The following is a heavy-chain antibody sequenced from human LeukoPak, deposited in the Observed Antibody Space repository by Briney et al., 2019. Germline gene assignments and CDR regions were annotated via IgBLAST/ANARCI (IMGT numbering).Heavy chain of an antibody. CDR1: GGSISSSSYY. D-gene: IGHD4-17*01. J-gene: IGHJ4*02. Sequence: PSETLSLTCTVSGGSISSSSYYWGWIRQPPGKGLEWIGSIYYSGSTYYNPSLKSRVTISVDTSKNQFSLKLSSETAADTAVYYCARVDYGDDLNFDYWGQGTLVTVSS. CDR3: ARVDYGDDLNFDY. V-gene: IGHV4-39*07. CDR2: IYYSGST.